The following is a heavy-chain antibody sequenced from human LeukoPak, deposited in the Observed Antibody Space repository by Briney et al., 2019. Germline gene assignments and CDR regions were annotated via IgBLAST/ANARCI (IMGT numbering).Heavy chain of an antibody. D-gene: IGHD6-13*01. CDR2: ISASGGDT. CDR3: AKDAAGPEY. J-gene: IGHJ4*02. CDR1: GFTFSSYG. V-gene: IGHV3-23*01. Sequence: GGSLRLSCAASGFTFSSYGIHWVRQAPGKGLEWVSGISASGGDTWYPDSVKGRFTISRDNSKNTLFLQMNSLRVEDTAIYYCAKDAAGPEYWGQGTRVTVSS.